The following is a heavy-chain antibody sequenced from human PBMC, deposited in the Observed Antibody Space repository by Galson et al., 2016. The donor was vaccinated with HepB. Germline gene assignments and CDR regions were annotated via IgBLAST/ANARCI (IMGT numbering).Heavy chain of an antibody. CDR1: GFNFEGYA. D-gene: IGHD2-21*01. Sequence: SLRLSCAASGFNFEGYAMHWVRQAPGKGLEWVSGISWNSGAKGYADSVKGRFTISRDNTKNSLYLQMNSLRAEDTALYYCAKDRGGVIAAPGKYYFYGMDVWGKGTTVTVAS. J-gene: IGHJ6*04. CDR2: ISWNSGAK. CDR3: AKDRGGVIAAPGKYYFYGMDV. V-gene: IGHV3-9*01.